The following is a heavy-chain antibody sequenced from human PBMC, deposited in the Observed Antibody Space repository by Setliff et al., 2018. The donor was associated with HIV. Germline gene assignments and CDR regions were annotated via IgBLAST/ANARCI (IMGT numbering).Heavy chain of an antibody. CDR1: EFIFSRYA. V-gene: IGHV3-30*01. J-gene: IGHJ5*02. CDR2: ISSDGSDK. D-gene: IGHD3-16*02. Sequence: PGGSLRLSCAASEFIFSRYAMYWVRQAPGKGLEWVAVISSDGSDKYYADSVKGRSTISRDNSKNTLYLQMNSLRSEDTAVYYCARCSYVWGSYRMQPWGQGTLVTVSS. CDR3: ARCSYVWGSYRMQP.